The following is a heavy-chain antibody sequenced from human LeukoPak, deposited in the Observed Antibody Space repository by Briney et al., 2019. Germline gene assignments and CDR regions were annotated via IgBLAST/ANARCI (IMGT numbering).Heavy chain of an antibody. CDR1: GGSISSSSYY. D-gene: IGHD5-12*01. V-gene: IGHV4-39*01. CDR2: IYYSGST. CDR3: ARLPIYSGYDQDTSDY. Sequence: PSETLSLTCTVSGGSISSSSYYWGWIRQPPGKRLEWIGSIYYSGSTYYNPSLKSRVTISVDTSKNQFSLKLSSVTAADTAVYYCARLPIYSGYDQDTSDYWGQGTLVTVSS. J-gene: IGHJ4*02.